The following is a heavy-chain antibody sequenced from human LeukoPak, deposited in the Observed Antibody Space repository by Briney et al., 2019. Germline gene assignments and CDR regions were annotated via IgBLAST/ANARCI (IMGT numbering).Heavy chain of an antibody. Sequence: RSSETLSLTCAVSGGSISSSNWWSWVRQPPGKGLEWIGEIYHSGSTNYNPSLKSRVTISVDKSKNQFSLKLSSVTAADTAVYYCAREGYYDSSGYRKTGWFDPWGQGTLVTVSS. J-gene: IGHJ5*02. CDR3: AREGYYDSSGYRKTGWFDP. D-gene: IGHD3-22*01. CDR2: IYHSGST. CDR1: GGSISSSNW. V-gene: IGHV4-4*02.